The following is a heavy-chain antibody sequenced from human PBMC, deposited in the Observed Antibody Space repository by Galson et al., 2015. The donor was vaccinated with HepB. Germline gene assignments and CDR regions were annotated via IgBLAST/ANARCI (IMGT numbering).Heavy chain of an antibody. CDR1: DDSIGDNF. D-gene: IGHD3-16*01. J-gene: IGHJ4*02. CDR3: TRGGLGANDLDS. CDR2: TGYKEYS. Sequence: SETLSLTCSVSDDSIGDNFWGWVRQPPGKGLEWIGYTGYKEYSQKNPFLKSRVTVSLDTSRQRVSLNLTSVTAADTAVYYCTRGGLGANDLDSWGQGTLVIVSS. V-gene: IGHV4-59*08.